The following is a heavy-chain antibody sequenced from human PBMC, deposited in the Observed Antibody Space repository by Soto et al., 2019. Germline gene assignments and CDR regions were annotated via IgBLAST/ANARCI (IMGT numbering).Heavy chain of an antibody. CDR1: GGSFSGYY. V-gene: IGHV4-34*01. J-gene: IGHJ2*01. D-gene: IGHD2-15*01. CDR2: INHSGST. CDR3: ARELITSDCSGGSCYYFDWYFDL. Sequence: SETLSLTCAVYGGSFSGYYWSWIRQPPGKRLKWIGEINHSGSTNYNTSLKSRVTISVDTSKNQFSLKLSSVTAADTAVYYCARELITSDCSGGSCYYFDWYFDLWGRGTLVTVSS.